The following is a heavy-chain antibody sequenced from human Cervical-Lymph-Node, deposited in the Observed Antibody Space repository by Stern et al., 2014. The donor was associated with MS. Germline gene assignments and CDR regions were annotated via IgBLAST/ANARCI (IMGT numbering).Heavy chain of an antibody. CDR2: ISASGTTI. J-gene: IGHJ4*02. V-gene: IGHV3-11*01. CDR1: GSNFTGYY. CDR3: STFVVY. Sequence: VQLVESGGGLVKPGGSLRLSCTASGSNFTGYYINWIRQAPGKGLEWISSISASGTTIFYADSVKGRFTISRDNAKNSVFLEMNSLRAEDTAVYYCSTFVVYWGQGTLVTVSS.